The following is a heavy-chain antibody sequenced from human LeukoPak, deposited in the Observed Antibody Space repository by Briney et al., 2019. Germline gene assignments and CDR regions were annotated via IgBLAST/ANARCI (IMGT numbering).Heavy chain of an antibody. V-gene: IGHV3-33*01. CDR2: IWYDGSNK. J-gene: IGHJ3*02. CDR1: GFTFSSYG. CDR3: ARDHGIVVVAATPPGDAFDI. Sequence: QPGGSLRLSCAASGFTFSSYGMHWVRQAPGKGLEWVAVIWYDGSNKYYADSVKGRFTISRDNSKNTLYLQTNSLRAEDTAVYYCARDHGIVVVAATPPGDAFDIWGQGTMATVSS. D-gene: IGHD2-15*01.